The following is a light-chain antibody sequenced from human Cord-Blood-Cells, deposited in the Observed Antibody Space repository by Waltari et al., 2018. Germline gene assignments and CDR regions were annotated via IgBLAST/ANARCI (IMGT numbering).Light chain of an antibody. V-gene: IGKV3-20*01. CDR3: QQYGSSPT. Sequence: EIVLTQSPGTLSLSPGDRATLSCRASQSVSSSYLVWYQQKPGQAPRLLLYGASSRATGIPDRFSGSGSGTDFTLTISRLEPEDFAVYYCQQYGSSPTFGQGTKLEIK. J-gene: IGKJ2*01. CDR1: QSVSSSY. CDR2: GAS.